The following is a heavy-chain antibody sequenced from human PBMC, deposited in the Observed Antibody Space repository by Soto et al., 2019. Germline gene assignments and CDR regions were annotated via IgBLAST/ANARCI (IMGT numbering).Heavy chain of an antibody. V-gene: IGHV3-30*18. CDR1: GFTFSSYG. D-gene: IGHD3-9*01. J-gene: IGHJ4*02. CDR2: ISYDGSNK. CDR3: AKDNTYYDILTGSQYYFDY. Sequence: GGSLTLSCAASGFTFSSYGMHWIRQAPGKGLEWLAVISYDGSNKYYADSVKGRFTISRDNSKNTLYLQMNSLRAEDTAVYYCAKDNTYYDILTGSQYYFDYWGQGTLVTVSS.